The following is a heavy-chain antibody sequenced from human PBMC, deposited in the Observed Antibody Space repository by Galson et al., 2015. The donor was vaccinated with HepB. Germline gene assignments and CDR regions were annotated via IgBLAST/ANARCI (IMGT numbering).Heavy chain of an antibody. CDR1: GSTFSSHA. D-gene: IGHD2-21*02. J-gene: IGHJ4*02. CDR3: ARGLQSEY. Sequence: SVKVSCKASGSTFSSHAIHWVRQAPGQRLEWMGWINVGNGNTKYSQKFQGRVTFTSDTSATSAYMALSSLRSEDTATYYCARGLQSEYWGQGTLVTVSS. V-gene: IGHV1-3*01. CDR2: INVGNGNT.